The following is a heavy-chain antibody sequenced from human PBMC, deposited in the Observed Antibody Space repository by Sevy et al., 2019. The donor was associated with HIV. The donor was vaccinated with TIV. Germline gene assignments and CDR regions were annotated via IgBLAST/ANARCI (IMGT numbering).Heavy chain of an antibody. CDR2: IIPIFGTE. Sequence: ASVKVSCKASGGTFSSYAISWVRQAPGQGLEWMGGIIPIFGTENYAQKFQGRVTITADESTSTAYMELSSLRSEDTAVYYCARAGYYDSSGSDAFDIWGQGTMVTVSS. CDR1: GGTFSSYA. V-gene: IGHV1-69*13. D-gene: IGHD3-22*01. CDR3: ARAGYYDSSGSDAFDI. J-gene: IGHJ3*02.